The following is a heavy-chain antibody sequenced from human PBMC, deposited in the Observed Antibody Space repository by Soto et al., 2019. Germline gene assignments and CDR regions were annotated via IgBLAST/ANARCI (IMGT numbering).Heavy chain of an antibody. CDR1: GGTFSSYA. Sequence: GASVKVSCKASGGTFSSYATSWVRQAPGQGLEWMGGIIPIFGTANYAQKFQGRVTITADKSTSTAYMELSSLRSEDTAMYYCATHHLSSSGFDPWGQGTLVTVSS. J-gene: IGHJ5*02. V-gene: IGHV1-69*06. CDR2: IIPIFGTA. D-gene: IGHD6-6*01. CDR3: ATHHLSSSGFDP.